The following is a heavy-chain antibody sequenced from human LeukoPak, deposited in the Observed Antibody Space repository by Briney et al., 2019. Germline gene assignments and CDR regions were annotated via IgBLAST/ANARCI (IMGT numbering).Heavy chain of an antibody. CDR3: ARELPYDYGDYSLNDY. V-gene: IGHV1-69*04. CDR1: GGTFSSYA. Sequence: SVKVSCKASGGTFSSYAISWVRQAPGQGLEWMGRIIPILGIANYAQKFQGRVTITADKSTSTAYMELSSLRSEDTAVYYCARELPYDYGDYSLNDYWGQGTLVTVSS. J-gene: IGHJ4*02. CDR2: IIPILGIA. D-gene: IGHD4-17*01.